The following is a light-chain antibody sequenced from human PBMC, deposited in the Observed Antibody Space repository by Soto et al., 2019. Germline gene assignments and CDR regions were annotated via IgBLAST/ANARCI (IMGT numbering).Light chain of an antibody. Sequence: DIQMPQSPSSVSASVGGRVTITCRASQDVSSWLAWYQQKPGKAPNLLIYAASSLQSGVPSRFSGSGSETDFTLTINSLQPEDFATYYCQQANSFPITFGQGTRLETK. CDR1: QDVSSW. CDR3: QQANSFPIT. CDR2: AAS. J-gene: IGKJ5*01. V-gene: IGKV1D-12*01.